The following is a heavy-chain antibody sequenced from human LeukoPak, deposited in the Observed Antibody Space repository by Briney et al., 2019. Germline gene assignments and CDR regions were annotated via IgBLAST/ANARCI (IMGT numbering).Heavy chain of an antibody. Sequence: ASVKVSCKASGYTFTGYYMHWVRQAPGQGLEWMGWINPNSGGTNYAQKFQGRVTMTRDTSISTAYMELSRLRSDDTAVYYCARHRSSGSGSYYVHDYWGQGTLVTASS. D-gene: IGHD3-10*01. CDR3: ARHRSSGSGSYYVHDY. J-gene: IGHJ4*02. V-gene: IGHV1-2*02. CDR1: GYTFTGYY. CDR2: INPNSGGT.